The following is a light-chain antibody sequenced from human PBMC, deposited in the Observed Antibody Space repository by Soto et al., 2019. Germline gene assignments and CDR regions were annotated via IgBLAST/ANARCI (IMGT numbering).Light chain of an antibody. CDR1: ESISSY. V-gene: IGKV3-11*01. J-gene: IGKJ5*01. CDR3: QQRSKWPIT. Sequence: IVLAHSPATLSFSRGQRVTLSFGASESISSYLAWYQQKPGQAPRLFIYDASSRATGIPARFSGSGSGTYFTLTISSLEPEDFAVYYCQQRSKWPITFGQGTRLEIK. CDR2: DAS.